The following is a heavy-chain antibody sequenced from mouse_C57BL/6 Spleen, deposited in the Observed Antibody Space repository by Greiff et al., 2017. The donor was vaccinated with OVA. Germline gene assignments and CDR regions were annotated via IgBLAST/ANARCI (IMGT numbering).Heavy chain of an antibody. Sequence: EVQLQESGGGLVKPGGSLKLSCAASGFTFSDYGMHWVRQAPEKGLEWVAYISSGSSTIYYADTVKGRFTISRDNAKNTLFLQMTSLRSEDTAMYYCATNYYGSIWFAYWGQGTLVTVSA. CDR2: ISSGSSTI. V-gene: IGHV5-17*01. J-gene: IGHJ3*01. D-gene: IGHD1-1*01. CDR1: GFTFSDYG. CDR3: ATNYYGSIWFAY.